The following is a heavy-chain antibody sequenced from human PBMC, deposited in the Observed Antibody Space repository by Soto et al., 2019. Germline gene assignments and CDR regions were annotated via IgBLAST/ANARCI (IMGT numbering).Heavy chain of an antibody. CDR3: ARDQLEGNWFDP. J-gene: IGHJ5*02. V-gene: IGHV4-39*07. D-gene: IGHD1-1*01. CDR2: IYYSGTT. Sequence: PSETLSLTCTVSGGSISRSDYYWGWIRQPPGKGLEWIGSIYYSGTTNYNPSLKSRVTISVDKSKNQFSLKLNSVTAADTAVYYCARDQLEGNWFDPWGQGTLVTVSS. CDR1: GGSISRSDYY.